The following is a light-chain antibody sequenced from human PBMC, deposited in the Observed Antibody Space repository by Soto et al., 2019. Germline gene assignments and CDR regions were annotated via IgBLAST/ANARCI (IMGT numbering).Light chain of an antibody. J-gene: IGKJ4*01. Sequence: QLPHPPPSLLPLLGNGVTITCRAIQAFTNDLAWFQQKPGKAPKLLIYIASTLQGGVPSRFSGSGSGTDFSLTISSLQPEDVATYYCQYLNSFPLTFGGGTKVEIK. CDR2: IAS. V-gene: IGKV1-9*01. CDR1: QAFTND. CDR3: QYLNSFPLT.